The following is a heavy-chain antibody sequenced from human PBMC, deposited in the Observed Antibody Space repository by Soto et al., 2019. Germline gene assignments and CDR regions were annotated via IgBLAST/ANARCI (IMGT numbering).Heavy chain of an antibody. CDR1: GFNFNSYT. Sequence: GGSLRLSCAASGFNFNSYTINWVRQAAGKRLEWLSSISSSGYIFSTDSVRGRFTISRDNAKNSVYLQINSLRAEDTAVYFCARDCSGGSCYPGMDVWGQGTTVTVSS. CDR3: ARDCSGGSCYPGMDV. CDR2: ISSSGYI. V-gene: IGHV3-21*01. D-gene: IGHD2-15*01. J-gene: IGHJ6*02.